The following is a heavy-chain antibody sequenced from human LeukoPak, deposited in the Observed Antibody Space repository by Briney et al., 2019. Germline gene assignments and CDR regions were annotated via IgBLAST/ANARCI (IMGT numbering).Heavy chain of an antibody. CDR2: IIPIFGTA. CDR1: GGTFSSYA. D-gene: IGHD3-22*01. CDR3: ARRYYYDSSGFDY. J-gene: IGHJ4*02. V-gene: IGHV1-69*13. Sequence: ASVKVSCKASGGTFSSYAISWVRQAPGQGLEWMGGIIPIFGTANYAQKFQGRVTITADESTSTAYMELSSLRAEDTTLYYCARRYYYDSSGFDYWGQGTLVTVSS.